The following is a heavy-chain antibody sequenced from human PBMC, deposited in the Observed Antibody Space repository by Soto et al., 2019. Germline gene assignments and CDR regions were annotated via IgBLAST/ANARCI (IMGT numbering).Heavy chain of an antibody. Sequence: SETLSLTCTVSGGSISSGGYYWSWIRQHPGKGLEWIGYIYYSGSTYYNPSLKSRVTISVDTSKNQFSLKLSSVTAADTAVYYCARETATVTTELDYWGQGTLVTVSS. V-gene: IGHV4-31*03. D-gene: IGHD4-17*01. J-gene: IGHJ4*02. CDR2: IYYSGST. CDR3: ARETATVTTELDY. CDR1: GGSISSGGYY.